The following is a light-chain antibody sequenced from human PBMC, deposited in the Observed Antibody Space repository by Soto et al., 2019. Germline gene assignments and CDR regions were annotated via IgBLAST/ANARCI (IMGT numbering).Light chain of an antibody. CDR3: QQYTDWPIT. V-gene: IGKV3-15*01. Sequence: EIVLTQSPATLSVSPGDRATLSCRASESVSSNVAWYQQKPGQTPRLLIYGASTRATGVPPRFSGSRSGTEFTLTISRLEPEDFAVYFCQQYTDWPITFGQGTRLEI. J-gene: IGKJ5*01. CDR2: GAS. CDR1: ESVSSN.